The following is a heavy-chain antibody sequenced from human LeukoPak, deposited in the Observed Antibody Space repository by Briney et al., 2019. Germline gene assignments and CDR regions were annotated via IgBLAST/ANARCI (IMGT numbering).Heavy chain of an antibody. V-gene: IGHV3-23*01. D-gene: IGHD4-17*01. J-gene: IGHJ4*02. CDR2: ISGSGSGGST. Sequence: GGTLRLSCAASGFTFSSYGMTWVRQAPGKGLEWVSAISGSGSGGSTYYADSVKGRFTISRDNSKNTLYLQMNSLRVEDTAVYYCAKATLVTTLFDYWGQGTLVTVSS. CDR3: AKATLVTTLFDY. CDR1: GFTFSSYG.